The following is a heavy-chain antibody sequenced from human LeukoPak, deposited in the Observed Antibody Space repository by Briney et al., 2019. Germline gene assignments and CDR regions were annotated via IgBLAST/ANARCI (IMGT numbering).Heavy chain of an antibody. Sequence: PGGSLRLSCAASGFTFDDYAMHWVRQAPGKGLEWVSLISWDGGSTYYADSVKGRFTISRDNSKNSLYLQMNSLRAEDTALYCCAKDQEYSSSSFFPIDCWGQGTLVTVSS. CDR3: AKDQEYSSSSFFPIDC. D-gene: IGHD6-6*01. V-gene: IGHV3-43D*03. CDR1: GFTFDDYA. CDR2: ISWDGGST. J-gene: IGHJ4*02.